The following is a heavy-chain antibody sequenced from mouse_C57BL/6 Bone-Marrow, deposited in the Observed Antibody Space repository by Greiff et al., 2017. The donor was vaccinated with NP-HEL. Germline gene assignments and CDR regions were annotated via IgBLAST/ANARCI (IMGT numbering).Heavy chain of an antibody. CDR1: GCTFTDHT. D-gene: IGHD2-3*01. CDR2: IYPRDGST. CDR3: ARPIYDGYSLGYFDV. Sequence: QVQLQQSDAELVKPGASVKISCKVSGCTFTDHTIHWMKQRPEQGLEWIGYIYPRDGSTKYNEKFKGKATLTADKSSSTAYMQLNSLTSEDSAVYFCARPIYDGYSLGYFDVWGTGTTVTVSS. J-gene: IGHJ1*03. V-gene: IGHV1-78*01.